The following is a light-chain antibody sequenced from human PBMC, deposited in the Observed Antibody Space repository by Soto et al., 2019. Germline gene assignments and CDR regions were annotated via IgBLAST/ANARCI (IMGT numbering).Light chain of an antibody. J-gene: IGKJ1*01. CDR1: QSVSSF. V-gene: IGKV3-11*01. CDR3: QQRSSWT. Sequence: EIVLTQSPATLSLSPGERATLSCRASQSVSSFLGWYQQKPGQAPRLLIYDASNRAPGIPARFSGSGSGTDFTLTISSLEPEDFAVYSCQQRSSWTFGQGTKVEIK. CDR2: DAS.